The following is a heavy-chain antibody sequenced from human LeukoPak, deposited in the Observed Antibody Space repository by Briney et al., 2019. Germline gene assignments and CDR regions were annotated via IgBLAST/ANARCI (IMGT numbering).Heavy chain of an antibody. D-gene: IGHD5-18*01. J-gene: IGHJ4*02. CDR1: GFTFSSYA. CDR2: ISGSGGST. CDR3: AKDQPSRYTAMMRADDY. Sequence: GGSLRLSCAASGFTFSSYAMSWVRQAPGKGLEWASAISGSGGSTYYADSVKGRFTISRDNSKNMLYLQMNSLRAEDTAVYYCAKDQPSRYTAMMRADDYWGQGTLVTVSS. V-gene: IGHV3-23*01.